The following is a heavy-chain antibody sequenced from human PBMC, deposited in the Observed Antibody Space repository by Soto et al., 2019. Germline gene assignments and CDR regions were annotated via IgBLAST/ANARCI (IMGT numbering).Heavy chain of an antibody. CDR3: ARAPRIGSSWPLDY. CDR2: TYYRSRWYN. D-gene: IGHD6-13*01. J-gene: IGHJ4*02. CDR1: GDSVSSNSAA. V-gene: IGHV6-1*01. Sequence: TLSLTCAISGDSVSSNSAAWNWIRQSPSGGLEWLGRTYYRSRWYNDYAVSVRSRITINPDTSKNQFSLHLNSVTPEDTAVYYCARAPRIGSSWPLDYWGQGTLVTVSS.